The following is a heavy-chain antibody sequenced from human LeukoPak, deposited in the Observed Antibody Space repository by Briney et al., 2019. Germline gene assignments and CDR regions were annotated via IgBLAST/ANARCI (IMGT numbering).Heavy chain of an antibody. Sequence: GGSLRLSCAVSGITLSNYGMSWVCQAPGKGLEWVAGLSGSGGGTNYADSVQGRFTISRDNPKNTLYLQMNSLRAEDTAVYFCAKRGVVIRVFLVGFHKEAYYFDSWGQGALVTVSS. CDR3: AKRGVVIRVFLVGFHKEAYYFDS. D-gene: IGHD3-10*01. J-gene: IGHJ4*02. CDR1: GITLSNYG. CDR2: LSGSGGGT. V-gene: IGHV3-23*01.